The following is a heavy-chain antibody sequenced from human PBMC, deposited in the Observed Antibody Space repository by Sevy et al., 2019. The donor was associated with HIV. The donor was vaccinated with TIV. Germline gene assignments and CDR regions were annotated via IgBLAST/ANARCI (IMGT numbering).Heavy chain of an antibody. CDR1: GFSFSTHA. V-gene: IGHV3-30-3*01. CDR2: ISYEGTET. J-gene: IGHJ4*01. D-gene: IGHD1-26*01. CDR3: AGDGGYSIEWDPLY. Sequence: GGSLRLSCAASGFSFSTHAMHWVRQAPGKGLEWVAVISYEGTETFYAASMEGRFTISRDNSKNMLSLQINSLRPEDTAVYYCAGDGGYSIEWDPLYWGHGTLVTVSS.